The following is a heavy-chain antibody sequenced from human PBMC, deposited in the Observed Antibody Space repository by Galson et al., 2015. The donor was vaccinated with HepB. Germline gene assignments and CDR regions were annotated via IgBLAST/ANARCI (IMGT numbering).Heavy chain of an antibody. CDR3: ARDSSGWWDS. CDR2: ISSRSTFI. CDR1: GFTFSSYS. V-gene: IGHV3-21*01. Sequence: SLRLSCAASGFTFSSYSMNWVRQAPGKGLEWVSSISSRSTFIYYADSVKGRFTISRDNAKNSLYLQMNSLRVEDTAVYYCARDSSGWWDSWGQGTLVTVSS. J-gene: IGHJ4*02. D-gene: IGHD6-19*01.